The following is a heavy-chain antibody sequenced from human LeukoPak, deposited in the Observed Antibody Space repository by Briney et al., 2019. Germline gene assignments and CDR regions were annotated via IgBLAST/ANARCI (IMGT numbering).Heavy chain of an antibody. D-gene: IGHD3-10*01. Sequence: GRSLRLSCAASGFTFSSYGMHWVRQAPGKGLEWVAVISYDGSNKYYADSVKGRFTISRDNSKNTLYLQMNSLRAEDTAVYYCAKDGGKSQVGLGGYFDYWGQGNLVPVSS. V-gene: IGHV3-30*18. J-gene: IGHJ4*02. CDR3: AKDGGKSQVGLGGYFDY. CDR1: GFTFSSYG. CDR2: ISYDGSNK.